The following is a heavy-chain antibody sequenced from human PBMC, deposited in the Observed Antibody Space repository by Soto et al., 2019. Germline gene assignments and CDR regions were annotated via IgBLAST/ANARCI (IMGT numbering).Heavy chain of an antibody. D-gene: IGHD2-8*01. J-gene: IGHJ5*01. Sequence: QVQLQQSGPGLVKPSQTLSLTCAISGDSVSTNSATWDWIRKSPSRGLEWLGRTYYRSKWFNDYAASVKGRISINPDTSNNQFSLQLNSVTPDDTAVYYCARLIGNSWLDSWGQGTLVTVSS. CDR2: TYYRSKWFN. V-gene: IGHV6-1*01. CDR1: GDSVSTNSAT. CDR3: ARLIGNSWLDS.